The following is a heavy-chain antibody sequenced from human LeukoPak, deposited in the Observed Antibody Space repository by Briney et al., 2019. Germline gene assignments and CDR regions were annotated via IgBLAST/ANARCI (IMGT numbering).Heavy chain of an antibody. CDR3: ARSYDISGYYFYFDY. CDR2: MSSSGSTI. V-gene: IGHV3-11*04. D-gene: IGHD3-22*01. CDR1: GFTFSEYY. Sequence: GGSLRLSCAASGFTFSEYYMSWIRQAPGKGLEWLAYMSSSGSTIYYGDSVKGRFTISRDNAKNSLSLQMNSLRAEDTAVYYCARSYDISGYYFYFDYWGQGTLVTVSS. J-gene: IGHJ4*02.